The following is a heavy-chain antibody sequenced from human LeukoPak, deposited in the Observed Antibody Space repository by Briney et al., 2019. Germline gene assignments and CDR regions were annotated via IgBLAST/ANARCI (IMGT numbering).Heavy chain of an antibody. CDR3: ARDRRVMYYYDSTNMYNSFDP. D-gene: IGHD3-22*01. CDR2: INTNTGNP. J-gene: IGHJ5*02. CDR1: GYTFINYA. V-gene: IGHV7-4-1*02. Sequence: ASVKVSCKASGYTFINYAMNWVRQAPGQGLEWMGWINTNTGNPTYAQGFTGRFVFSLDTSVSTACLQISSLKAEDTAVYYCARDRRVMYYYDSTNMYNSFDPWGQGTLVTVSS.